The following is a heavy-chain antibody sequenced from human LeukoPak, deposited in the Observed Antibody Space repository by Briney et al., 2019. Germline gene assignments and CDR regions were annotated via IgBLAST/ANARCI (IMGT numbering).Heavy chain of an antibody. CDR2: INPNSGGT. V-gene: IGHV1-2*02. CDR1: GYTLTELS. Sequence: GASVKVSCKVSGYTLTELSMHWVRQAPGQGLEWMGWINPNSGGTNYAQKFQGRVTTTRDTSISTAYMELSRLRSDDTAVYYCAREADYWGQGTLVTVSS. CDR3: AREADY. J-gene: IGHJ4*02.